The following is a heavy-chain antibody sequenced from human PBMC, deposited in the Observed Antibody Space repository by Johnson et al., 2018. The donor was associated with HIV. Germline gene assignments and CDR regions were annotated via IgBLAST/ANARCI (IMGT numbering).Heavy chain of an antibody. CDR2: IASSDSPI. Sequence: VQLVESGGGVVQPGRSLRLSCASSGFTFSDYYMSWIRQAPGKGLEWVSYIASSDSPIYYADSVKGRFTISRDNAKNSLYLQMNSLRAEDTAVFYCARGAWGDWVDAFDIWGQGTMVTVSS. D-gene: IGHD3/OR15-3a*01. CDR3: ARGAWGDWVDAFDI. J-gene: IGHJ3*02. V-gene: IGHV3-11*04. CDR1: GFTFSDYY.